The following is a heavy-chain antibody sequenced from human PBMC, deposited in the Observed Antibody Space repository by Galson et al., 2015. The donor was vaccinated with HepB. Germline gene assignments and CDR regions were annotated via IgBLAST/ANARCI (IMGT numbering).Heavy chain of an antibody. Sequence: SLRLSCAASGFTFSSYAMHWVRQAPGKGLVWVSRINSDGSSTSYADSVKGRFTISRDNAKNTLYLQMNSLRAEDTAVYYCARVYHGAIVMGGAFDIWGQGTMVTVSS. CDR2: INSDGSST. J-gene: IGHJ3*02. D-gene: IGHD2/OR15-2a*01. CDR3: ARVYHGAIVMGGAFDI. CDR1: GFTFSSYA. V-gene: IGHV3-74*01.